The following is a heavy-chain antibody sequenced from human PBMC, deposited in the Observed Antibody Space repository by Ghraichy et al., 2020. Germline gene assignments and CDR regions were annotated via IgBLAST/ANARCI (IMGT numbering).Heavy chain of an antibody. J-gene: IGHJ4*02. V-gene: IGHV1-18*01. Sequence: ASVKVSCKASGYTFTSYGIGWVRQAPGQGLEWMGWIGPYNGNTHYAQNLRGRVTMTTDTSTSTAYMELRSLRSDDTAVYYCARESYYNILTGYYNLGCVDYWGQGTLVTVSS. CDR1: GYTFTSYG. D-gene: IGHD3-9*01. CDR3: ARESYYNILTGYYNLGCVDY. CDR2: IGPYNGNT.